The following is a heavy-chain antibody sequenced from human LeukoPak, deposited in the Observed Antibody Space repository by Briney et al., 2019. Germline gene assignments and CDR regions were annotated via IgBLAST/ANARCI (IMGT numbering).Heavy chain of an antibody. CDR1: GGSFGGYY. J-gene: IGHJ4*02. D-gene: IGHD6-19*01. Sequence: PSETLSLTCAVYGGSFGGYYWSWIRQPPGKGLEWIGEINHSGSTYYNPSLKSRVTISVDTSKNQFSLKLSSVTAADTAVYYCARERIAVAGLFDYWGQGTLVTVSS. V-gene: IGHV4-34*09. CDR2: INHSGST. CDR3: ARERIAVAGLFDY.